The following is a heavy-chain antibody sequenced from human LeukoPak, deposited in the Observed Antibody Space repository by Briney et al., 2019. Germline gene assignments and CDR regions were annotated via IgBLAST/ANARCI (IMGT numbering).Heavy chain of an antibody. CDR2: INPYSGGR. CDR3: ARRGCTTTDCYARFDFYGMDV. CDR1: GYSFVANY. V-gene: IGHV1-2*02. Sequence: ASVKVSCKASGYSFVANYMHWVRQAPGQGLEWVGWINPYSGGRKYAQKFQGRVTMTRATSISTAYMEISNLRPDDTAVYYCARRGCTTTDCYARFDFYGMDVWGQGTTVTVSS. J-gene: IGHJ6*02. D-gene: IGHD2-2*01.